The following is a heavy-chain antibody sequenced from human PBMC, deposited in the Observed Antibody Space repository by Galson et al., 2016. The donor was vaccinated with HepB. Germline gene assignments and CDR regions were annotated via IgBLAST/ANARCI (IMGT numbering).Heavy chain of an antibody. CDR3: ARHEAVRGLSAYFDY. J-gene: IGHJ4*02. Sequence: ETLSLTCSVSGGSVRSDDYYWTWIRQPPGKGLEWIGYIFYSGTTKYNPSLRSRVAMSVDTSKNQFSLILNSVTATDTAPYYCARHEAVRGLSAYFDYWGQGSLVSVSS. CDR2: IFYSGTT. V-gene: IGHV4-61*08. CDR1: GGSVRSDDYY. D-gene: IGHD3-10*02.